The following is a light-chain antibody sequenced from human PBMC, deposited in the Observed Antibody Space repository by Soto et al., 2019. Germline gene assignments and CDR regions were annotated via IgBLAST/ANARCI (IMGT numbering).Light chain of an antibody. CDR2: AAS. CDR1: QSVDNS. Sequence: EIVMTQSPATLSVSPGERATLSCRASQSVDNSLAWYQKRPGQPPRLLIYAASTRATDTPVRFSGSGAGTEFTLTISSLQSEDFAVYSCQMYNNWPPRYTFGPGTKLEI. CDR3: QMYNNWPPRYT. J-gene: IGKJ2*01. V-gene: IGKV3-15*01.